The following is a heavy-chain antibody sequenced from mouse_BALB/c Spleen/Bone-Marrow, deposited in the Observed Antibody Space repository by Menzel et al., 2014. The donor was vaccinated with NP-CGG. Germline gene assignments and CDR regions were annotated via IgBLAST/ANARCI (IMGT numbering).Heavy chain of an antibody. D-gene: IGHD1-3*01. Sequence: VQLQQSGAELVTPGASVKLSCKASGYTFTTYWMHWVKQRPGHGLEWIGQVDPSDGYTNYSQMFKGKATLTVDKSSSTTYMQLSSLSSKDAAVYYCARGGDNFAWFAYWGQGTLLTVSA. CDR1: GYTFTTYW. CDR3: ARGGDNFAWFAY. CDR2: VDPSDGYT. V-gene: IGHV1-69*02. J-gene: IGHJ3*01.